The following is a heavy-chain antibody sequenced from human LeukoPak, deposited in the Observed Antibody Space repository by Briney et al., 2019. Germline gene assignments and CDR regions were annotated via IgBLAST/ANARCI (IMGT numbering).Heavy chain of an antibody. CDR2: INHSGST. V-gene: IGHV4-34*01. CDR1: GGSFSGYY. CDR3: ARGVVVVVAATSNWFDP. J-gene: IGHJ5*02. Sequence: PSETLSLTCAVYGGSFSGYYWSWIRQPPGKGLEWIGEINHSGSTNYNPSLKSRVTISVDTSKNQFSLKLSSVTAADTAVYYCARGVVVVVAATSNWFDPWGQGTLVTVSS. D-gene: IGHD2-15*01.